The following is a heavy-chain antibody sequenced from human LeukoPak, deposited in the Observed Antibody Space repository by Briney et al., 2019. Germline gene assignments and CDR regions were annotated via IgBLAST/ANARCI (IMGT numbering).Heavy chain of an antibody. CDR1: GYSISSGYY. Sequence: SGTLSLTCAVSGYSISSGYYWGWIRQPPGKGLEWIGSIYHSGSTYYNPSLKSRVTISVDTSKNQFSLKLSSVTAADTAVYYCARLKQWLVAKYYFDYWGQGTLVTVSS. D-gene: IGHD6-19*01. V-gene: IGHV4-38-2*01. CDR3: ARLKQWLVAKYYFDY. J-gene: IGHJ4*02. CDR2: IYHSGST.